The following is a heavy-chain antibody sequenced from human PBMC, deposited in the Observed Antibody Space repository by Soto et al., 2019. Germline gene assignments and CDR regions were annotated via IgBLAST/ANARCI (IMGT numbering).Heavy chain of an antibody. D-gene: IGHD3-10*01. J-gene: IGHJ4*02. Sequence: QVQLQESGPGLVKPSGTLSLTCAVSGGSISSDNWWSWVRQPPGKGLEWIGEIYHSGSTNYNPSLKRRVTVSVDKSKNQFSLKLNSVTAADTAVYYCARDAGITMVRGGFDYWGQGTLVTVSS. CDR3: ARDAGITMVRGGFDY. V-gene: IGHV4-4*02. CDR1: GGSISSDNW. CDR2: IYHSGST.